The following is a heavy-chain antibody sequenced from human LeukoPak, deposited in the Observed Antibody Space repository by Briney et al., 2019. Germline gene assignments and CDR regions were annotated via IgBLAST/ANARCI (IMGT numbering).Heavy chain of an antibody. CDR1: GGSIGSYY. Sequence: SETLSLTCTVSGGSIGSYYWSWIRQPPGKGLEWIGYIYYSGSTNYNPSLKSRVTISVDTSKNQFSLKLSSVTAADTAVYYCARGDLPFDYWGQGTLVTVSS. CDR3: ARGDLPFDY. J-gene: IGHJ4*02. CDR2: IYYSGST. V-gene: IGHV4-59*01. D-gene: IGHD3/OR15-3a*01.